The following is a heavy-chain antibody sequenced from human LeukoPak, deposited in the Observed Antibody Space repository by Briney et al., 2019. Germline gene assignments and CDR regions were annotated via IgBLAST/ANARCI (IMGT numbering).Heavy chain of an antibody. V-gene: IGHV1-2*02. CDR2: INPGSGGG. D-gene: IGHD7-27*01. CDR3: ARGPPQLGMHDPFET. Sequence: ASVKVSCKPSGSAFTGYYIHWVRQAPGQGLEWMGWINPGSGGGDIGHKFQGRVAMTRDTSGTTVFMEVRRLTSDDTAVYYCARGPPQLGMHDPFETWGQGTLVTVSS. CDR1: GSAFTGYY. J-gene: IGHJ3*02.